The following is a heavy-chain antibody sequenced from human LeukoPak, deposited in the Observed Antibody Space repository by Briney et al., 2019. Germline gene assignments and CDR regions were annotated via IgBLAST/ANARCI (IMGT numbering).Heavy chain of an antibody. V-gene: IGHV5-51*01. J-gene: IGHJ4*02. CDR2: IYPGDSDT. D-gene: IGHD3-10*01. CDR1: GYSFTSYW. CDR3: ARAPYGSGSYYNPPFDY. Sequence: GESLKISCKGSGYSFTSYWIGWVRQMSGKGLEWMGIIYPGDSDTRYSPSFQGQVTISADKSISTAYLQWSSLKASDTAMYYCARAPYGSGSYYNPPFDYWGQGTLVTVSS.